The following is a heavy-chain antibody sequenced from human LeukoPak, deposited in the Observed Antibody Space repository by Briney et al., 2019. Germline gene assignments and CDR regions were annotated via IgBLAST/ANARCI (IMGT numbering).Heavy chain of an antibody. CDR3: ARGAPIDL. V-gene: IGHV3-74*01. CDR1: GFTFGSYW. D-gene: IGHD2-2*02. Sequence: PGGSLRLSCAASGFTFGSYWMNWVRQVPGKGLMWVPRLDVDGSSTTYADSVKGRFTISRDNARNTLHLQMSSLGAEDTAVYYCARGAPIDLWGRGTLVTVSS. J-gene: IGHJ2*01. CDR2: LDVDGSST.